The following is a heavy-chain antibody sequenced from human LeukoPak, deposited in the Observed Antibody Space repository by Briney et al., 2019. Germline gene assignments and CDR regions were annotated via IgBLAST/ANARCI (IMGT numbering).Heavy chain of an antibody. Sequence: SETPSLTCSVSGDSITATSYYWAWIRQPPGKGLEWIGSIYYSGNTNYDPSLQSRVTISVDTSKNQFSLSLSSVTAADTAVYYCARQIRYTYDPNWFHPWGQGTLVTVSS. CDR1: GDSITATSYY. D-gene: IGHD5-12*01. CDR2: IYYSGNT. V-gene: IGHV4-39*01. CDR3: ARQIRYTYDPNWFHP. J-gene: IGHJ5*02.